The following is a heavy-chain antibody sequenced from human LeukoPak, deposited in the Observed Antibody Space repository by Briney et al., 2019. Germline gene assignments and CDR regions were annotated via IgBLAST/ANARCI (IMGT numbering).Heavy chain of an antibody. J-gene: IGHJ4*02. Sequence: PSETLSLTCAVYGGSFSGYYWSWIRQPPGKGLEWIGEINHSGSTNYNPSLKSRVTISVDTSKNQFSLKLSSVTAADTAVYYCARGIWYGGNYYFDYWGQGTLVTVSS. CDR1: GGSFSGYY. D-gene: IGHD4-23*01. CDR2: INHSGST. CDR3: ARGIWYGGNYYFDY. V-gene: IGHV4-34*01.